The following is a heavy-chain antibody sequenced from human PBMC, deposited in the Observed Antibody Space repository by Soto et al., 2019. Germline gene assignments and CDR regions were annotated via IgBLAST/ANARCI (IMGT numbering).Heavy chain of an antibody. CDR1: GGSISSYY. J-gene: IGHJ6*03. CDR3: ARISHGFCSSTSCYSRDYYYYYMDV. CDR2: IYYSGST. V-gene: IGHV4-59*01. Sequence: SETLSLTCTVSGGSISSYYWSWIRQPPGKGLEWIGYIYYSGSTNYNPSLKSRVTISVDTSKNQFSLKLSSVTAADTAVYYCARISHGFCSSTSCYSRDYYYYYMDVWGKGTTVTVSS. D-gene: IGHD2-2*01.